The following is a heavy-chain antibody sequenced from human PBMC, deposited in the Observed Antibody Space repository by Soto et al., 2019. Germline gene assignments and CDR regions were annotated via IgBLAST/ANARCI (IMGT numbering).Heavy chain of an antibody. J-gene: IGHJ4*02. CDR1: GFTFSSYA. V-gene: IGHV3-13*01. CDR3: ARASGSYFDY. D-gene: IGHD1-26*01. CDR2: IGTAGDT. Sequence: EVQLVESGGGLVQPGGSLRLSFAPSGFTFSSYAMHWVRQATGKGLEWVSAIGTAGDTYYPGSVKGRFTISRENAKNSLYLQMNSLRAEDTAVYYCARASGSYFDYWGQGTLVTVSS.